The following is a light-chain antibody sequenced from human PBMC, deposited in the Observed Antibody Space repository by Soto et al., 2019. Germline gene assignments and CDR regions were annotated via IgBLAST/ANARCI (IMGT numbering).Light chain of an antibody. V-gene: IGKV2-28*01. CDR2: LGS. CDR3: MQGVETPFT. J-gene: IGKJ3*01. Sequence: DIVMTQSPLSLPVTPGEAASISCRSSESLLFTNGYNYLDWYVQKPGHSPQLLIYLGSHRAHGVPARFSGSGSGTDFTMKISRVEAEDVGFYYCMQGVETPFTFGPGTKVDIK. CDR1: ESLLFTNGYNY.